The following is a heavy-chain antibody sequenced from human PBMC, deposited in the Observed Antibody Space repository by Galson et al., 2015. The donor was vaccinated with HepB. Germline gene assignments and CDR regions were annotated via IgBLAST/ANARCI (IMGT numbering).Heavy chain of an antibody. J-gene: IGHJ4*02. CDR1: GFIFNTYT. D-gene: IGHD1-26*01. CDR3: VRDAMGRGSGSYSASDY. Sequence: SLRLSCAASGFIFNTYTMHWVRQAPGKGLEWVAAISSAGNTQFHADSVKGRFTFPRDNSENILYLEIDSLRVEDTAIYYCVRDAMGRGSGSYSASDYWGQGTLVAVSS. V-gene: IGHV3-30-3*01. CDR2: ISSAGNTQ.